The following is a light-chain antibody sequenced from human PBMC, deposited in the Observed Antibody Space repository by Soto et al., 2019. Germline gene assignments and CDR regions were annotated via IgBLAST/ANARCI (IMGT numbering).Light chain of an antibody. J-gene: IGKJ1*01. CDR1: QDISHY. Sequence: DIQMTQSPSSLSASVGDRVTITCRASQDISHYLVWYQQKPGKVPEVLIYAASTLRSGVPSRFSGSGSGTDFTLTISSLQPEGVATYYCQSYTTAPWTFGQGTEVEIK. CDR2: AAS. V-gene: IGKV1-27*01. CDR3: QSYTTAPWT.